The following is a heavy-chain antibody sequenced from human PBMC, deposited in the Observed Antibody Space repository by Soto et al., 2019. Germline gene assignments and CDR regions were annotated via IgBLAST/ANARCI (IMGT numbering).Heavy chain of an antibody. CDR3: VRGRYGSEIH. CDR1: GGSISSSSYY. D-gene: IGHD3-10*01. Sequence: SETLSLTCTVSGGSISSSSYYWGWIRQPPGKGLEWIGSIYYSGSTYYNPSLKSRVTISVDTSKNQFSLKLSSVTAADTATYYCVRGRYGSEIHWGQGTKVTVSS. V-gene: IGHV4-39*01. CDR2: IYYSGST. J-gene: IGHJ4*02.